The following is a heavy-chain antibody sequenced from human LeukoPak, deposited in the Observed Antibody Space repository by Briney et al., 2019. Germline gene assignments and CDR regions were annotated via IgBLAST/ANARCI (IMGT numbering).Heavy chain of an antibody. V-gene: IGHV4-34*01. D-gene: IGHD3-22*01. Sequence: PSETLSLTCAVYGGSFSGYYWSWIRQPLGKGLEWIGEINHSGSTNYNPSLKSRVTISVDTSKIQFSLKLSSVTAADTAVYYCARVYYYDSSGYYYNDYWGQGTLVTVSS. CDR3: ARVYYYDSSGYYYNDY. J-gene: IGHJ4*02. CDR2: INHSGST. CDR1: GGSFSGYY.